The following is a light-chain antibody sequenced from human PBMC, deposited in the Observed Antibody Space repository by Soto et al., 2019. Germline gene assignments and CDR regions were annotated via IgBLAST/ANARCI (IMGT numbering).Light chain of an antibody. Sequence: DIQMTQSPSSLSASEGDRVTITCRASQSISSYLNWYQQKPGKAPKFLIYAASSLQSGAPSRFSGSGSGTDFTLTISSLQPEDFATYYCQQSFSTPLLTFGGGTKVEIK. CDR1: QSISSY. CDR2: AAS. J-gene: IGKJ4*01. CDR3: QQSFSTPLLT. V-gene: IGKV1-39*01.